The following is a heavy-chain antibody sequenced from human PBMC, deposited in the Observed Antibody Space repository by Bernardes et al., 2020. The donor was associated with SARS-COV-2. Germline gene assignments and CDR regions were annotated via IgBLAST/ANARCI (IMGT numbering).Heavy chain of an antibody. CDR3: VKADYKFFWPSSGWGGHFFDN. Sequence: GGSLRLSCSASGFTFSSYSMHWVRQAPGKGLEYVSGISSAGDNKQYADSVEDRFTISRDNSKDTLYLQLTSLRLEDTAVYYCVKADYKFFWPSSGWGGHFFDNWGQGSLLTVSS. V-gene: IGHV3-64D*06. J-gene: IGHJ4*02. D-gene: IGHD6-19*01. CDR2: ISSAGDNK. CDR1: GFTFSSYS.